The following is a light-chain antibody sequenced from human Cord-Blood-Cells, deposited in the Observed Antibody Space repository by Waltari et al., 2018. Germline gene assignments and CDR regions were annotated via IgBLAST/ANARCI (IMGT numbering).Light chain of an antibody. CDR2: DVS. Sequence: QSALTQPRPVSGSPGQSVTIPCTGTSSDFGGYHYVSWYQQHPGKAPKLMIYDVSKRPSGVPDRFSGSKSGNTASLTISGLQAEDEADYYCCSYAGSYTLAVFGGGTKLTVL. J-gene: IGLJ2*01. V-gene: IGLV2-11*01. CDR1: SSDFGGYHY. CDR3: CSYAGSYTLAV.